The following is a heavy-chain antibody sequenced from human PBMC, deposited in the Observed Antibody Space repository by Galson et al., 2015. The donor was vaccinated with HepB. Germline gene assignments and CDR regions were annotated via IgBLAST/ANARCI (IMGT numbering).Heavy chain of an antibody. J-gene: IGHJ6*02. CDR3: ARHLDESRGYGMDV. CDR1: GGSINIGRYD. Sequence: LSLTCTASGGSINIGRYDWSWIRQPAGKGLEWIGRIYGSGSTYYNPSLKSRVTMSVDTSKNQFSLNLRSVTAAVTAVYFCARHLDESRGYGMDVWGQGTTVTVSS. CDR2: IYGSGST. D-gene: IGHD5-24*01. V-gene: IGHV4-61*02.